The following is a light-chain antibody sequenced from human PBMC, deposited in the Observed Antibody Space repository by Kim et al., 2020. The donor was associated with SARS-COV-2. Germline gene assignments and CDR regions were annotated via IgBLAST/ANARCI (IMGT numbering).Light chain of an antibody. CDR3: ASWDASLKGWV. V-gene: IGLV1-44*01. J-gene: IGLJ3*02. CDR2: SNN. CDR1: SSNVGSNA. Sequence: GQRVTISCSGSSSNVGSNAVNWYRHLPGTAPDLLIYSNNQRPSGVPDRFSGSTSGTSASLAISGLQSDDEGDYYCASWDASLKGWVFGGGTKLTVL.